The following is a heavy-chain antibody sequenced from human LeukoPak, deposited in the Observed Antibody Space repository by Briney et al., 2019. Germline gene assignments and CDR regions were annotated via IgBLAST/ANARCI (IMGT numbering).Heavy chain of an antibody. CDR1: GFTFSNSA. Sequence: GGSLGLSCEASGFTFSNSAMAWVRQAPGKGLEWVSGISASGHYTYNADSGKGRFTISRDNSKNTIYLQMNSLRAEDTALYFCVKDGSWGDYYFYFYIDVWGKGTTVIVSS. D-gene: IGHD3-16*01. CDR2: ISASGHYT. CDR3: VKDGSWGDYYFYFYIDV. J-gene: IGHJ6*03. V-gene: IGHV3-23*01.